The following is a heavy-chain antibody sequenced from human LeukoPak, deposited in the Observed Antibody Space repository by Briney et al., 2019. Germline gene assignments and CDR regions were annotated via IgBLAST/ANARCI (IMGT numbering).Heavy chain of an antibody. CDR1: GYTFTNYY. D-gene: IGHD1-26*01. CDR2: INPSGGST. V-gene: IGHV1-46*01. J-gene: IGHJ4*02. Sequence: GASVKVSCKASGYTFTNYYIHWVRQAPGQGLEWMGVINPSGGSTSYAQKFQGRVTMTRDMSTSTVYMELSSLRSEDTAVYYCAREGARGYWGQGTLVTVSS. CDR3: AREGARGY.